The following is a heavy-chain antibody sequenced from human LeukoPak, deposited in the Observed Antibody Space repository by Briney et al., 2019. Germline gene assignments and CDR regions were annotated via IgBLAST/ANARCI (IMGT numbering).Heavy chain of an antibody. CDR1: GFTFSSYS. D-gene: IGHD1-14*01. CDR3: ARAGNEVDY. CDR2: ISSSSTI. V-gene: IGHV3-48*02. Sequence: GGSLRLSCAASGFTFSSYSMNWVRQAPGKGLEWVSYISSSSTIWYTDSVKGRFTVSRDNAKNSLYLQMNSLRDEDTAVYYCARAGNEVDYWGQGTLVTVSS. J-gene: IGHJ4*02.